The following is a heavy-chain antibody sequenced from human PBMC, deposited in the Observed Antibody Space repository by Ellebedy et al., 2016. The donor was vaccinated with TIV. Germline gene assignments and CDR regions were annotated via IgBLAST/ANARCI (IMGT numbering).Heavy chain of an antibody. Sequence: PGRSLRLSCAASGFAFSTYGIHWVRQAPGKGLEWVAFIRYDGSNKYYADSVEGRFTISRDNSKNTLSLQMNSLRAEDTAVYYCAKDMEDYGDYFIFDHWGQGTPVTVSS. CDR3: AKDMEDYGDYFIFDH. D-gene: IGHD4-17*01. CDR2: IRYDGSNK. J-gene: IGHJ1*01. CDR1: GFAFSTYG. V-gene: IGHV3-30*02.